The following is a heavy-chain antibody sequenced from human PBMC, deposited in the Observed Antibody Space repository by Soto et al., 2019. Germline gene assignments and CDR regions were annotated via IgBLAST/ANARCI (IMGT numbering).Heavy chain of an antibody. J-gene: IGHJ6*02. V-gene: IGHV4-31*03. D-gene: IGHD4-17*01. Sequence: QVQLHESGPGLVKPSQTLSLTCTVSGGSISSGGYYWSWIRQHPGKGLEWIGYIYYSGSTYYNPSLKSRVTISVDTSKNQFSLKLSSVTAADTAVYYCARDYGYGDDSVSENNYYYYGMDVWGQGTTVTVSS. CDR1: GGSISSGGYY. CDR2: IYYSGST. CDR3: ARDYGYGDDSVSENNYYYYGMDV.